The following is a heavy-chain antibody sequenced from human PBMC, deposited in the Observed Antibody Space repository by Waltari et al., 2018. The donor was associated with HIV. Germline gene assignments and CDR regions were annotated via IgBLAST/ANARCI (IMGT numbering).Heavy chain of an antibody. CDR2: ISGRCGNK. V-gene: IGHV3-23*01. CDR3: AKTVPTVTSSFEGFDV. D-gene: IGHD4-17*01. CDR1: GFTFDKFA. J-gene: IGHJ3*01. Sequence: QLLESGGGLVQPGGSLRLSCVASGFTFDKFAMNWVRQAPGQCLGLLSGISGRCGNKFYADSVKGRISISRENSKNTVYLQINSLRVDDTAIYYCAKTVPTVTSSFEGFDVWGQGATVTVSS.